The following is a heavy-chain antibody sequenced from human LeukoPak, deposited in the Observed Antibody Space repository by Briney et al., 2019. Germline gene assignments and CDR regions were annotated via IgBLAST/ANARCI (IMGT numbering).Heavy chain of an antibody. CDR2: IRSKAYGGAT. D-gene: IGHD3-10*01. J-gene: IGHJ4*02. CDR3: TRGGTYYYGSGSYKSHFFDY. V-gene: IGHV3-49*03. Sequence: GGSLRLSCTASGFTFGDYAMSWFRQAPGKGLEWVGFIRSKAYGGATEYAASVKGRFSISRDDSKSIAYLQMNSLKTEDTTVYYCTRGGTYYYGSGSYKSHFFDYWGQGTLVTVSS. CDR1: GFTFGDYA.